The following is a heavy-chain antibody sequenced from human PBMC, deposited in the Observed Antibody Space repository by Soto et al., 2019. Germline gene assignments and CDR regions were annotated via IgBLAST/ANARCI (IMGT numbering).Heavy chain of an antibody. D-gene: IGHD2-2*01. CDR3: ARGSAPIVVVPAALYY. Sequence: ASVKVSCKASGYTFTSYGISWVRQAPGQGLEWMGWISAYNGNTNYAQKLQGRVTMTTDTSTSTAYMVLRSLRSDDTAVYYCARGSAPIVVVPAALYYWGQGTLVTVSS. CDR1: GYTFTSYG. V-gene: IGHV1-18*01. J-gene: IGHJ4*02. CDR2: ISAYNGNT.